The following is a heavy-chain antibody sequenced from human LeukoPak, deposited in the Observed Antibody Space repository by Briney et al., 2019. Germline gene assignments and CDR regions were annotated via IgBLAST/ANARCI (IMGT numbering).Heavy chain of an antibody. J-gene: IGHJ4*02. CDR3: AKVGGYVFTNYFDY. CDR1: GFTFVNYA. Sequence: GGSLRLSCVASGFTFVNYAMTWVRQAPGKGLEWVSTISGRGGSTYYADSAKGRFTISRDNSKNTLYLQMNSLRADDTAVYYCAKVGGYVFTNYFDYWGQGTLVTVSS. D-gene: IGHD3-16*01. V-gene: IGHV3-23*01. CDR2: ISGRGGST.